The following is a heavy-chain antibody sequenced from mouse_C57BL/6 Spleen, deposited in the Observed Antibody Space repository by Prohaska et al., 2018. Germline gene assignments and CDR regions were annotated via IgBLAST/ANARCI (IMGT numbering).Heavy chain of an antibody. CDR3: MRYGSNYWYFDV. D-gene: IGHD1-1*01. V-gene: IGHV11-2*01. Sequence: EVQLLETGGGLVQPGGSRGLSCEGSGFTFSGFWMSWVRQTPGKTLEWLGDINSDGSERNYEPSIKDLFTIFRDNDKSTVYLQMSNVRSEDTATYFCMRYGSNYWYFDVWGTGTTVTVSS. CDR1: GFTFSGFW. J-gene: IGHJ1*03. CDR2: INSDGSER.